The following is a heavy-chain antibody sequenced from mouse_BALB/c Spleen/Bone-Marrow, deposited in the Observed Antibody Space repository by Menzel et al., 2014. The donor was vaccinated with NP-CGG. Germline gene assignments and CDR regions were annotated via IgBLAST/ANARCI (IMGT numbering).Heavy chain of an antibody. CDR1: GFNIKDTY. J-gene: IGHJ2*01. CDR3: ARYFYGYYFGY. CDR2: IDPANGNT. Sequence: EVQLEQSGAELVKPGVSVKLSCTASGFNIKDTYMHWVKQRPEQGLEWIGRIDPANGNTKYDPKFQGKATIPADPSSNTAYLQVSSLTTDETAVYCCARYFYGYYFGYWGQGTTVTISS. D-gene: IGHD1-1*01. V-gene: IGHV14-3*02.